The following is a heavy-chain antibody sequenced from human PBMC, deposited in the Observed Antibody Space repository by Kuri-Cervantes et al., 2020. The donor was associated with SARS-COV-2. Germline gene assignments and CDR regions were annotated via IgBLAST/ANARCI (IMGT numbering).Heavy chain of an antibody. CDR1: VYTFTDYY. D-gene: IGHD3-3*01. CDR2: INPKGGGT. Sequence: ASVKVSCKASVYTFTDYYIHWVRQAPGQGLEWMGGINPKGGGTNNSQKFQGRVTMTRCTYITTASMELSGLRFDDTAVYYFARVRQNDFQPFDYWGQGTLVTVSS. V-gene: IGHV1-2*02. CDR3: ARVRQNDFQPFDY. J-gene: IGHJ4*02.